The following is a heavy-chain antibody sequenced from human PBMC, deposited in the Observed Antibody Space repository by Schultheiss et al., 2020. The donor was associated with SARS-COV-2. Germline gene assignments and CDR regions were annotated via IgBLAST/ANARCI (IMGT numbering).Heavy chain of an antibody. J-gene: IGHJ6*02. CDR3: ARDRYGVAAAGKTQYYYYGMDV. CDR1: GDSVSSNSAA. D-gene: IGHD6-13*01. CDR2: TYYRSKWYN. Sequence: SQTLSLTCAISGDSVSSNSAAWTWIRQSPSRGLEWLGRTYYRSKWYNDYAVSVKSRITINPDTSKNQFSLQLNSVTPEDTAVYYCARDRYGVAAAGKTQYYYYGMDVWGQGTTVTVSS. V-gene: IGHV6-1*01.